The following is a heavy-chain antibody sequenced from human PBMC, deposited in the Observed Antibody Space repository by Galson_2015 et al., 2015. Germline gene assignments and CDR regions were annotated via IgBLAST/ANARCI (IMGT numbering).Heavy chain of an antibody. CDR2: IYYSGST. V-gene: IGHV4-59*01. CDR3: ARGYSGYDGGDI. D-gene: IGHD5-12*01. Sequence: ETLSLTCTVSGGSISSYYWSWIRQPPGKGLEWIGYIYYSGSTNYNPSLKSRVTISADTSKNQFSLKLSSVTAADTAVYYCARGYSGYDGGDIWGQGTMVTVSS. CDR1: GGSISSYY. J-gene: IGHJ3*02.